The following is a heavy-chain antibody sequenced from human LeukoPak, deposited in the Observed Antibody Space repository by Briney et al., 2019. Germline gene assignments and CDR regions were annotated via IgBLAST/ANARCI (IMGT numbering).Heavy chain of an antibody. Sequence: GGSLRLSCAASGFTFSSYSMNWVRQAPGKGLEWVSYISSSSSTIYYADSVKGRFTISRDNAKNTLYLQMSSLRAEDTAVYYCARGHIVVLTAPDYWGQGTLVTVSS. D-gene: IGHD2-21*02. CDR3: ARGHIVVLTAPDY. V-gene: IGHV3-48*04. CDR2: ISSSSSTI. J-gene: IGHJ4*02. CDR1: GFTFSSYS.